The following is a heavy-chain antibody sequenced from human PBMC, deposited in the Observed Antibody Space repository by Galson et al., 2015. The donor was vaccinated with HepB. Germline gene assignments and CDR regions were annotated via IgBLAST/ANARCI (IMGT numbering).Heavy chain of an antibody. D-gene: IGHD3-16*02. CDR1: GGTFSSYA. CDR3: ARKGELSLFNSPGYFDY. J-gene: IGHJ4*02. CDR2: IIPIFGTA. Sequence: SVKVSCKASGGTFSSYAISWVRQAPGQGLEWMGGIIPIFGTANYAQKFQGRVTITADESTSTAYMELSSLRSEDTAVYYCARKGELSLFNSPGYFDYWGQGTLVTVSS. V-gene: IGHV1-69*13.